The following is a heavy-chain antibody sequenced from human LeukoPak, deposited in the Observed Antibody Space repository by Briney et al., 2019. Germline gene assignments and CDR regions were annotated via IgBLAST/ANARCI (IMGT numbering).Heavy chain of an antibody. Sequence: PSETLSLTCIVSAVSINSIYWSWIRQPPGKGLEWIGHIYHSGSTNYNPSLKSRVTISADTSKNQFSLKLTSVTAADTAVYYCARDQGDVEPAAIFDYWGRGTLVTVSS. CDR1: AVSINSIY. J-gene: IGHJ4*02. CDR3: ARDQGDVEPAAIFDY. D-gene: IGHD2-2*01. CDR2: IYHSGST. V-gene: IGHV4-59*01.